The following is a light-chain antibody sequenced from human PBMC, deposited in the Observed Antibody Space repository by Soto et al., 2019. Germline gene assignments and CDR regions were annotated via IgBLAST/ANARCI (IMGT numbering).Light chain of an antibody. CDR1: NSNTGAGYD. Sequence: QSVLTQPPSVSGSPGQRVTISCTGSNSNTGAGYDVHWYQQFPGMAPKLLVFGNYERPSGVPDRFSGSKSGASASLAISGLQTDDEADYYCQSYVTSLNAWVFGGGTKLTVL. J-gene: IGLJ3*02. CDR2: GNY. V-gene: IGLV1-40*01. CDR3: QSYVTSLNAWV.